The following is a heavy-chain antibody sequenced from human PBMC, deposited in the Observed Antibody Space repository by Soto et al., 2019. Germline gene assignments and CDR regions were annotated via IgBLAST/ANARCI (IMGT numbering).Heavy chain of an antibody. CDR3: ARANDPSGNYIQYFDY. Sequence: HSQTLSLTCAISGDSVSSNSAAWNWIRQSPSRGLEWLGRTYYRSRWYDDYAESVRGRIAVNPDTSKNQFSLQLNSVTPEDTAVYFCARANDPSGNYIQYFDYWGQGTLVTVSS. CDR1: GDSVSSNSAA. CDR2: TYYRSRWYD. D-gene: IGHD3-22*01. V-gene: IGHV6-1*01. J-gene: IGHJ4*02.